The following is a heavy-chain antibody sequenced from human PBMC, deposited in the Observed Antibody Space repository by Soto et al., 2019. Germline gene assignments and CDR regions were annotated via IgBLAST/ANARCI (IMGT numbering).Heavy chain of an antibody. CDR3: ARVPIYYGSGSMDV. V-gene: IGHV3-21*01. CDR2: ISSSSSYI. J-gene: IGHJ6*03. D-gene: IGHD3-10*01. Sequence: PGGSLRLSCAASGFTFSSYWMHWVRQAPGKGLEWVSSISSSSSYIYYADSVKGRFTISRDNAKNSLYLQMNSLRAEDTAVYYCARVPIYYGSGSMDVWGKGTTVTVSS. CDR1: GFTFSSYW.